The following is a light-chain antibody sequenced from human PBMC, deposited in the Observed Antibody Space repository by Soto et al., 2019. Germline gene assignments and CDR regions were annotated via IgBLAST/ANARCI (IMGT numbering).Light chain of an antibody. Sequence: EIVLTQSPATLPLSPGERATLSCRASQSVTTSLAWYQQKPGQAPRLLIFDASNRATGVPARFSGSGSGTDFTLTISSLEPEDFAVYYCQQRYNWPLTFGGGTKVEIK. CDR2: DAS. V-gene: IGKV3-11*01. J-gene: IGKJ4*01. CDR1: QSVTTS. CDR3: QQRYNWPLT.